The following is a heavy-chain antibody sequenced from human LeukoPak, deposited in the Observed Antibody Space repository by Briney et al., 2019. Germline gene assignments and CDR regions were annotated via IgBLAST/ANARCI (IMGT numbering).Heavy chain of an antibody. CDR2: IYTSGST. D-gene: IGHD2-2*01. J-gene: IGHJ6*02. CDR1: GGSISSYY. Sequence: SETLSLTCTVSGGSISSYYWSWIRQPAGKGLEWIGRIYTSGSTNYNPSLKSRVTMSVDTSKNQFSLKLSSVTAADTAVYYCARGGYCSSTSCYNSLRLYYYGMDVWGQGTTVTVSS. V-gene: IGHV4-4*07. CDR3: ARGGYCSSTSCYNSLRLYYYGMDV.